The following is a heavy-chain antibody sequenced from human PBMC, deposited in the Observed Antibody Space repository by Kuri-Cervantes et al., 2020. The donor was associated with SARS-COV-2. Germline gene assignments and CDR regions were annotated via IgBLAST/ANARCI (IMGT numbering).Heavy chain of an antibody. CDR1: GYSISSGYY. CDR2: IYTSGST. CDR3: ARSYYDFWSGYENAYNWFDP. Sequence: GSLRLSCTVSGYSISSGYYWGWIRQPAGKGLEWIGRIYTSGSTNYNPPLKSRVTMSVDTSKNQFSLKLSSVTAADTAVYYCARSYYDFWSGYENAYNWFDPWGQGTLVTVSS. J-gene: IGHJ5*02. D-gene: IGHD3-3*01. V-gene: IGHV4-4*07.